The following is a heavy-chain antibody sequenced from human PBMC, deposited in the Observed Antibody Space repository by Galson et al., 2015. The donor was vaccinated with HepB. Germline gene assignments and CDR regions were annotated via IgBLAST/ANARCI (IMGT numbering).Heavy chain of an antibody. V-gene: IGHV4-31*03. CDR1: GGSISSGGYY. J-gene: IGHJ4*02. CDR3: ARDSAAAGTVDY. CDR2: IYYSGST. D-gene: IGHD6-13*01. Sequence: LSLTCTVSGGSISSGGYYWSWIRQHPGKGLEWIGYIYYSGSTYYNPSLKSRVTISVDTSKNQFSLKLSSVTAADTAVYYCARDSAAAGTVDYWGQATLVTVSS.